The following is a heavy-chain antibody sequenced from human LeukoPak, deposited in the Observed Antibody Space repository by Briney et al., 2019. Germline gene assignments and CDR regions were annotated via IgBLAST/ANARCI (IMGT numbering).Heavy chain of an antibody. CDR1: GFNFSDFY. J-gene: IGHJ4*02. D-gene: IGHD2-2*01. V-gene: IGHV3-11*01. CDR2: ISLSGSTI. CDR3: AREASCRCTTCYFDY. Sequence: GGSLRLSCAASGFNFSDFYMSWIRQAPGKGLEWLSSISLSGSTITYAASVKGRVTVSRDNAKNSVVLHILSLRADDTAVYYCAREASCRCTTCYFDYWGQGTLVTVSS.